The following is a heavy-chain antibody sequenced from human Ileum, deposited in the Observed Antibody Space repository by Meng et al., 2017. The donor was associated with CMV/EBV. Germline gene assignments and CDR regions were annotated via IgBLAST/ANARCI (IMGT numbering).Heavy chain of an antibody. J-gene: IGHJ5*02. CDR3: ARLVEEGPTLWSRGDDA. V-gene: IGHV3-23*01. CDR1: FTRMTYS. D-gene: IGHD2-15*01. Sequence: FTRMTYSVAWVGQAPGKEVAWLATRGRSAEYAGYNNLVSTRLDVFRDDAKNTLYLEMTNLKPDDTAIYYCARLVEEGPTLWSRGDDAWGPGSLVTVSS. CDR2: RGRSAEYA.